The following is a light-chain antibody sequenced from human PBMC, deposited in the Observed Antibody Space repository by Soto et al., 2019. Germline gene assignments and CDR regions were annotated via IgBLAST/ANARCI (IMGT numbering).Light chain of an antibody. J-gene: IGLJ2*01. CDR1: SSNIGTNY. Sequence: SVLTQPPSASGTPGQRVTISCSGSSSNIGTNYVYWYQQLPGMAPKLLIYRSDQRPSGVPDRLSGSKSGTSASLAISGLRSEDEADSYCAIWDDTLSGVVFGGGPKLTVL. V-gene: IGLV1-47*01. CDR2: RSD. CDR3: AIWDDTLSGVV.